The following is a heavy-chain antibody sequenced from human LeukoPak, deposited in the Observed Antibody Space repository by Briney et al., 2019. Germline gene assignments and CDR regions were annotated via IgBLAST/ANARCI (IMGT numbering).Heavy chain of an antibody. V-gene: IGHV1-8*03. D-gene: IGHD5-12*01. Sequence: ASVKVSCKASGYTFTGYYMHWVRQAPGQGLEWMGWMNPNSGNTGYAQKFQGRVTITRNTSISTAYMELSSLRSEDTAVYYCARGPRYSGYDLWGQGTLVTVSS. J-gene: IGHJ4*02. CDR3: ARGPRYSGYDL. CDR2: MNPNSGNT. CDR1: GYTFTGYY.